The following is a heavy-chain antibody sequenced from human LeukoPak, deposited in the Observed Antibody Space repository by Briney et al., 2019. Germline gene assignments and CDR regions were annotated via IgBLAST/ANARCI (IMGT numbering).Heavy chain of an antibody. Sequence: PGRSLRLSCAASRFTFSSYAMHWVRQAPGKGLEWVAFIRYDGSEKYYADSVKGRFTISRDNSKNTVYLQMNSLRVEDTAVYSCAKLGYCSSTSCLNYYYYMDVWGKGTTVTVSS. CDR1: RFTFSSYA. J-gene: IGHJ6*03. D-gene: IGHD2-2*01. CDR2: IRYDGSEK. V-gene: IGHV3-30*04. CDR3: AKLGYCSSTSCLNYYYYMDV.